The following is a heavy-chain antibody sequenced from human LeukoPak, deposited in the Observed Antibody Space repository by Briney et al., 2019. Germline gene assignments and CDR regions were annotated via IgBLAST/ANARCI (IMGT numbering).Heavy chain of an antibody. J-gene: IGHJ4*02. CDR1: GFTFSSYA. D-gene: IGHD5-12*01. V-gene: IGHV3-23*01. Sequence: GGSLRLSCAASGFTFSSYAMSWVRQAPGKGLEWVSAISGSGGSTYYADSVKGRLTISRDNSKNTLYLQMNSLRAEDTAVYYCAKPLSGYDSFDYWGQGTLATVSS. CDR3: AKPLSGYDSFDY. CDR2: ISGSGGST.